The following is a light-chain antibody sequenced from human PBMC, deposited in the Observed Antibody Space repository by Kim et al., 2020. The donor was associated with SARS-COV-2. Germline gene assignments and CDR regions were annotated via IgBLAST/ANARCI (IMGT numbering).Light chain of an antibody. J-gene: IGLJ1*01. CDR2: DVT. Sequence: QSVLTQPASVSGSPGQSITISCTGTSSDVGSYNYVSWYQQHPGKAPKLMIYDVTKRPSGVSDRFSGSKSGNTASLTISGLQAEDEADYYCSAYTSSNTLVFGTGTKVTVL. CDR3: SAYTSSNTLV. CDR1: SSDVGSYNY. V-gene: IGLV2-14*03.